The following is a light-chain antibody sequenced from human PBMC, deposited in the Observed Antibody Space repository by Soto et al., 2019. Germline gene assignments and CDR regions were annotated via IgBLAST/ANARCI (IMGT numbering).Light chain of an antibody. J-gene: IGKJ3*01. Sequence: EIVLTQSPDTLSLSPGERATLSCRASQSVSSDYLVWYQQKFGQAPRLLIYGASSRATGTPDRFSGSGSGTDCTLTISRLEPEDFAVYYCQHYGNSPPSVTFGPGTKVEIK. CDR2: GAS. V-gene: IGKV3-20*01. CDR3: QHYGNSPPSVT. CDR1: QSVSSDY.